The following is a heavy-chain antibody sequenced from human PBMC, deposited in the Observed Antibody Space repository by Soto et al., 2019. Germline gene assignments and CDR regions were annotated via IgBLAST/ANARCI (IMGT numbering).Heavy chain of an antibody. CDR2: ISIGKGDT. D-gene: IGHD2-15*01. CDR1: GYSFDTFG. J-gene: IGHJ2*01. V-gene: IGHV1-18*01. Sequence: QVQVVQSGAEVKKPGASVKVACKASGYSFDTFGMSWVRQAPGQGLEWMGWISIGKGDTNSAQKFQERVTMTTDTSTSTAYMELRSLTSDDTAVYYCARCYCSVVSCFPCWHIDLWGRGTLVTVSS. CDR3: ARCYCSVVSCFPCWHIDL.